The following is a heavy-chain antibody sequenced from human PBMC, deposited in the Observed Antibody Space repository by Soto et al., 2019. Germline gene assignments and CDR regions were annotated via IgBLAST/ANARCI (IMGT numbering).Heavy chain of an antibody. CDR3: ARARFDSWSHIYYGLDV. J-gene: IGHJ6*02. CDR2: INHSGTT. Sequence: SETLSLTCAVYGGSFSGYSWTWLRQPPGKGLEWIGEINHSGTTDYNLALKSRVTMSADTSKNQFSLRMTSVTAADTAVYYCARARFDSWSHIYYGLDVWGQGTTVTVSS. D-gene: IGHD3-3*01. CDR1: GGSFSGYS. V-gene: IGHV4-34*01.